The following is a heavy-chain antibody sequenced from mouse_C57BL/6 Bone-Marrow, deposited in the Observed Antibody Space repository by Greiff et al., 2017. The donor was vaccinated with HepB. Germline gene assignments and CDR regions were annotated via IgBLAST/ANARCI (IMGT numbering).Heavy chain of an antibody. V-gene: IGHV1-80*01. J-gene: IGHJ4*01. CDR2: IYPGDGDT. Sequence: QVQLQQSGAELVKPGASVKISCKASGYAFSSYWMNWVKQRPGKGLEWIGQIYPGDGDTNYNGKFKGKATLTADKSSSTAYMQLSSLTSEDSAVYFCARTPVTTGWGDDWGKGTSVTVSS. CDR3: ARTPVTTGWGDD. CDR1: GYAFSSYW. D-gene: IGHD1-1*01.